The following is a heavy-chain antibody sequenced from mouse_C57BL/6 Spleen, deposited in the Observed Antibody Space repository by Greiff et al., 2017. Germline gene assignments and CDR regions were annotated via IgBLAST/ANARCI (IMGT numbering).Heavy chain of an antibody. V-gene: IGHV1-61*01. CDR3: ARFYDGYYSAMDY. CDR2: IYPSDSET. D-gene: IGHD2-3*01. J-gene: IGHJ4*01. Sequence: QVQLQQSGAELVRPGSSVKLSCKASGYTFTSYWMDWVKQRPGQGLEWIGNIYPSDSETHYNQKFKDKATLTVDKSSSPAYMQLSSLTSEVAAGSYCARFYDGYYSAMDYWGQGTSVTVSS. CDR1: GYTFTSYW.